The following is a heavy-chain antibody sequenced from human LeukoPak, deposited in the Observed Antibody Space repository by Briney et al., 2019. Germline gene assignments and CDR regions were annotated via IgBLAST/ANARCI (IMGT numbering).Heavy chain of an antibody. V-gene: IGHV4-34*01. J-gene: IGHJ4*02. CDR2: INHSGST. CDR3: ARDNRLVTLYYFDY. CDR1: GGSFSGYY. Sequence: SETLSLTCAVYGGSFSGYYLSWIRQPPGKGLEWIGEINHSGSTNYNPSLKSRVTISVDTSKNQFSLKLSSVTAADTAVYYGARDNRLVTLYYFDYWGQGTLVTVSS. D-gene: IGHD4-23*01.